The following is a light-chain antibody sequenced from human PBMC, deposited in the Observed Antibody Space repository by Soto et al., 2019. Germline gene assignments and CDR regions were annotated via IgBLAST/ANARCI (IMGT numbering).Light chain of an antibody. Sequence: DIPMTQSPSTLSAPVGDRVTITCRASQTSNWLAWYQQKPGKAPKLLIYKASSLESGVPSRFSGSGSGTEFTLTISSLQPDDFAAYYCQQYNNYSPRTFGQGTKVEIK. V-gene: IGKV1-5*03. CDR3: QQYNNYSPRT. J-gene: IGKJ1*01. CDR2: KAS. CDR1: QTSNW.